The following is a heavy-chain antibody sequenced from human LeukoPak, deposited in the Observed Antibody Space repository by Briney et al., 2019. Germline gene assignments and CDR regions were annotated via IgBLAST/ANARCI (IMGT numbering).Heavy chain of an antibody. CDR3: ARGRTYYDFWSGYFTFDY. V-gene: IGHV1-8*03. Sequence: ASVKVSCKASGYTFTSYDINWVRQATGQGLEWMGWMNPNSGNTGYALKFQGRVTITRNTSISTAYMELSSLRSEDTAVYYCARGRTYYDFWSGYFTFDYWGQGTLVTVSS. J-gene: IGHJ4*02. D-gene: IGHD3-3*01. CDR1: GYTFTSYD. CDR2: MNPNSGNT.